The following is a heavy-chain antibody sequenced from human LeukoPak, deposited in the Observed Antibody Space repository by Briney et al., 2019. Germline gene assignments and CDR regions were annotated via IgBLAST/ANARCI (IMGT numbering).Heavy chain of an antibody. CDR1: GGSFSGYY. Sequence: SETLSLTCAVYGGSFSGYYWSWIRQPPGKGLEWIGEINHSGSTNYNPSLKSRVIISVDTSKNQFSLKLSSVTAADTAVYYCARTVPRRSTVAPAHLDYWGQGTLVTVSS. V-gene: IGHV4-34*01. CDR2: INHSGST. CDR3: ARTVPRRSTVAPAHLDY. J-gene: IGHJ4*02. D-gene: IGHD4-11*01.